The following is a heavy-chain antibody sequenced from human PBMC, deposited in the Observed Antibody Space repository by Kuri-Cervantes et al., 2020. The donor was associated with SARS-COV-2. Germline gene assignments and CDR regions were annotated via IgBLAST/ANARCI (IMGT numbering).Heavy chain of an antibody. CDR1: GFTFDDYG. V-gene: IGHV3-23*01. J-gene: IGHJ1*01. CDR2: ISGSGGST. Sequence: LSLTCAASGFTFDDYGMSWVRQAPGKGLEWVSAISGSGGSTYYADSVKGRFTISRDNSKNTLYLQMNSLRAEDTAVYYCALRYCSSTSCRDQGYFQHWGQGTLVTVSS. D-gene: IGHD2-2*01. CDR3: ALRYCSSTSCRDQGYFQH.